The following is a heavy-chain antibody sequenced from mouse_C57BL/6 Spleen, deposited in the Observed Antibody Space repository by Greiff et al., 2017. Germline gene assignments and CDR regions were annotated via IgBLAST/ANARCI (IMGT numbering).Heavy chain of an antibody. CDR2: INPSNGGT. CDR1: GYTFTSYW. J-gene: IGHJ4*01. D-gene: IGHD1-1*01. Sequence: VQLQQPGTELVKPGASVKLSCKASGYTFTSYWMHWVKQRPGQGLAWIGNINPSNGGTNYNEKFKSKATLTVDKSSSTAYMQLSSLTSEDSAVYYCARPFYYGSSYGGAMDYWGQGTSVTVSS. CDR3: ARPFYYGSSYGGAMDY. V-gene: IGHV1-53*01.